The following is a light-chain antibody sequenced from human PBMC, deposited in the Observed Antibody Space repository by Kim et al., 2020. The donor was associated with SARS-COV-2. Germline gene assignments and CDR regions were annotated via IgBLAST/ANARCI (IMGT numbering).Light chain of an antibody. CDR2: NDY. CDR1: RSNIGSNT. Sequence: GQRVTGSCSGSRSNIGSNTVNWFQQVPGTAPKLLIYNDYQRPSGVPDRVSGSKSGTSASLAIGGLQSEDEAHYYCAAWDNSLKGWVFGGGTQLTVL. CDR3: AAWDNSLKGWV. J-gene: IGLJ3*02. V-gene: IGLV1-44*01.